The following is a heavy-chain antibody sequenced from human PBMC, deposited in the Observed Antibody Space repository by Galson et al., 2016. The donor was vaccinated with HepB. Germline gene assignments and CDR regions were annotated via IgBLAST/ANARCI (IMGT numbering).Heavy chain of an antibody. Sequence: SETLSLTCTVSGASIYDYYSSWIRQFPGKGLEWIGYIFYNGITKYNPSLESRVTISVDTSKNQFSLKLSSVTAADTAVYYCARGGPLWRPDTRIAMAALVGWFDPWGQGILVTVSS. D-gene: IGHD6-19*01. V-gene: IGHV4-59*01. CDR3: ARGGPLWRPDTRIAMAALVGWFDP. CDR1: GASIYDYY. J-gene: IGHJ5*02. CDR2: IFYNGIT.